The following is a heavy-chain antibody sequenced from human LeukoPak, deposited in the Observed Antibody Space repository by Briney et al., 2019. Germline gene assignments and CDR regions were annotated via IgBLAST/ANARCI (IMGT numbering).Heavy chain of an antibody. CDR3: VSFYETY. D-gene: IGHD2-2*01. J-gene: IGHJ4*02. V-gene: IGHV3-74*01. CDR2: INSDGSWT. CDR1: GNYW. Sequence: GGSLRLSCAASGNYWMHWVRQAPGKGLVWVSHINSDGSWTSYADAVKGRFTISKDNAKNTVYLQMNNLRAEDTAVYYCVSFYETYWGRGTLVTVSS.